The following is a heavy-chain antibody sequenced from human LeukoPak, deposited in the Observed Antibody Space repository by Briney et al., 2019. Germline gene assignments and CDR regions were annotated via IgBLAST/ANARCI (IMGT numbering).Heavy chain of an antibody. CDR2: ISWNSGSI. Sequence: GGSLRLSCAASGFTFDDYAMHWVRQAPGKGLEWVSGISWNSGSIGYADSVKGRFTISRDNAKNSLYLQMNSLRAEDTALYYCAKDISSSWEANYFDYWGQGTLVTVSS. J-gene: IGHJ4*02. V-gene: IGHV3-9*01. D-gene: IGHD6-13*01. CDR1: GFTFDDYA. CDR3: AKDISSSWEANYFDY.